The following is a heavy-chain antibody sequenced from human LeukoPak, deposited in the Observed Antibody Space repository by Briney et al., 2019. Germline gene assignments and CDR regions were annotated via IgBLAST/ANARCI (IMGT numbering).Heavy chain of an antibody. CDR2: IYYSGST. J-gene: IGHJ3*02. Sequence: SETLSLTCTVSGGSISSGGYYWSWIRQHPGKGLEWIGYIYYSGSTYYNPSLKSRVTISVDTSKNQFSLKLSSVTAADTAVYYCAKDHGITMIAVWRDALDIWGQGTMVTVSS. V-gene: IGHV4-31*02. CDR1: GGSISSGGYY. D-gene: IGHD3-22*01. CDR3: AKDHGITMIAVWRDALDI.